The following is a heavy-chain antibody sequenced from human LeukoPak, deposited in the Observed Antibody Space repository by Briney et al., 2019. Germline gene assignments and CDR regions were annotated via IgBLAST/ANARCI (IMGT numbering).Heavy chain of an antibody. J-gene: IGHJ4*02. V-gene: IGHV3-48*01. D-gene: IGHD3-22*01. CDR1: GFTFSSYS. CDR2: ISSSSTI. CDR3: ARDLEYYDSSGYYYVGSY. Sequence: PGGSLRLSCAASGFTFSSYSMNWVRQAPGKGLEWVSYISSSSTIYYADSVKGRFTISRDNAKNSLYLQMNSLRAEDTAVYYCARDLEYYDSSGYYYVGSYWGQGTLVTVSS.